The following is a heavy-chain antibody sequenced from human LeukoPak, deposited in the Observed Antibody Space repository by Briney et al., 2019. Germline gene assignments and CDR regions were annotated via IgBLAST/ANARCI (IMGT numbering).Heavy chain of an antibody. J-gene: IGHJ4*02. D-gene: IGHD6-19*01. CDR3: ARDFSSGFPTSSDY. CDR1: RYTFTGYY. Sequence: GASVKVSCKASRYTFTGYYMHWVRQAPGQGLEWMGWINPNSGGTNYAQKFQGRVTMTSDTSISTAYMELSRLRSDDTAVYYCARDFSSGFPTSSDYWGQGTLVTVSS. V-gene: IGHV1-2*02. CDR2: INPNSGGT.